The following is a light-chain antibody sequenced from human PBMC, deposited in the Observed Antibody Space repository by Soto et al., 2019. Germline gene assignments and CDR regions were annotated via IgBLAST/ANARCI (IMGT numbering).Light chain of an antibody. CDR3: QAWDSGFLV. J-gene: IGLJ2*01. V-gene: IGLV3-1*01. CDR1: KLGDKY. Sequence: SSELTQPPSVSVSPGQTASITCSGAKLGDKYACWYQQKPGQSPVLVIYQDSKRPSGIPERFSGSNSGNTATLTISGTQAMDEADYYCQAWDSGFLVFGGGTKLTVL. CDR2: QDS.